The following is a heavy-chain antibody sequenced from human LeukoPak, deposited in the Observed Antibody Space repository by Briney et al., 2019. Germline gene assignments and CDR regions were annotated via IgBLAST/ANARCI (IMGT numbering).Heavy chain of an antibody. CDR3: ARTPKAPAAPLDWDFDY. V-gene: IGHV1-18*01. D-gene: IGHD2-2*01. CDR2: ISAYNGNT. Sequence: ASVKVSCKASGYTFTSYGISWVRQALGQGLEWMGWISAYNGNTNYAQKLQGRVTMTTDTSTSTAYMELRSLRSDDTAVYYCARTPKAPAAPLDWDFDYWGQGTLVTVSS. J-gene: IGHJ4*02. CDR1: GYTFTSYG.